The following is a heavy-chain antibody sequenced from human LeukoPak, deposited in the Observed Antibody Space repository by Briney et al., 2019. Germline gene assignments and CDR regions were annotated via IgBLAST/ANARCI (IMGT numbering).Heavy chain of an antibody. CDR1: GFTFSSYA. CDR3: AKALTGTKAFDI. J-gene: IGHJ3*02. CDR2: ISSSGGST. D-gene: IGHD1-20*01. Sequence: GGSLRLSCAASGFTFSSYAMNWVRQAPGKGLEWVSHISSSGGSTYYAGSVKGRFTISRDNSKNTLYLQMNSLRAEDTAVYYCAKALTGTKAFDIWGQGTMVTVAS. V-gene: IGHV3-23*01.